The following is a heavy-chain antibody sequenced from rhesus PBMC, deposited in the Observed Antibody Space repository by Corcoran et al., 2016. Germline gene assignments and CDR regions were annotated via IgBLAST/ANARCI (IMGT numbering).Heavy chain of an antibody. CDR1: GGAISSSY. CDR3: AGDCCYASSYADY. Sequence: QLQLQESGPGLVKPSETLSVTCAVSGGAISSSYWSWIRQPPGKGREWIGRISGSGGSTDYNPSLKSRVTISTDTSKNQFSLKLSSVTAADTAVYYCAGDCCYASSYADYWGQGVLVTVSS. CDR2: ISGSGGST. J-gene: IGHJ4*01. V-gene: IGHV4-173*01. D-gene: IGHD3-28*01.